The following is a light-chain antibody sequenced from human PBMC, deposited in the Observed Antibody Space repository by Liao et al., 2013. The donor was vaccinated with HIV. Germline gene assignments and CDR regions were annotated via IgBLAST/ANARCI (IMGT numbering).Light chain of an antibody. Sequence: SFELTQPPSVSVSPGQTASVTCSGDELGNKNICWYQQRPGQSPVLVISEDDKRPSGIPERFSGSNSGNTATLTISGAQAMDEGDYYCQAWDRGMGVFGTGTKVTVL. CDR3: QAWDRGMGV. CDR2: EDD. CDR1: ELGNKN. J-gene: IGLJ1*01. V-gene: IGLV3-1*01.